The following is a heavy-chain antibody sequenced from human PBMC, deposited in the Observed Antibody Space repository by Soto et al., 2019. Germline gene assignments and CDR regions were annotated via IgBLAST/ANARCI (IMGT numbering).Heavy chain of an antibody. Sequence: EVQLVEAGGGMVQPGGSLRLSCAASGFTFSTYWMTWVRQAPGKGLEWVANIKHDGSERYYVRSVKGRFTISRDNAKNSLCLQMNTLRAEDTAVYYCARDLGVGGIDTFDFWGQGTLVAVSS. D-gene: IGHD3-16*02. CDR3: ARDLGVGGIDTFDF. J-gene: IGHJ4*02. CDR2: IKHDGSER. CDR1: GFTFSTYW. V-gene: IGHV3-7*03.